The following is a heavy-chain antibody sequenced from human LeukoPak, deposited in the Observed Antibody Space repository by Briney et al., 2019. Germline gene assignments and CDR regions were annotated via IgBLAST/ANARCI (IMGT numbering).Heavy chain of an antibody. CDR3: TRELPREVTLDY. Sequence: GGSLRLSCAASGFSFSNNWMFWVRQAPGKGLVWVSRINTDGSSTSYADSVKGRFTVSRDNAKNTLYLQVNSLRAEDTAVYFCTRELPREVTLDYWGQGTLVTVAS. J-gene: IGHJ4*01. CDR2: INTDGSST. V-gene: IGHV3-74*01. CDR1: GFSFSNNW. D-gene: IGHD2-21*02.